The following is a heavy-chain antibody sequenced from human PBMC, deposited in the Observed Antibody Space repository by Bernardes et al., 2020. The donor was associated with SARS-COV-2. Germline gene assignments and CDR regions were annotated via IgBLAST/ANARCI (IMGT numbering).Heavy chain of an antibody. D-gene: IGHD2-2*01. CDR3: ARDRGRAWGIVVAPGPFDY. J-gene: IGHJ4*02. V-gene: IGHV3-21*01. Sequence: GGSLRLSCAASGFTFSSYRMNWVRQAPGKGLEWVASISSSRSYIYYADSVKGRFTISRDNAKNSLYLQMNGLRAEDTAVYYCARDRGRAWGIVVAPGPFDYWGQGTLVTVSS. CDR1: GFTFSSYR. CDR2: ISSSRSYI.